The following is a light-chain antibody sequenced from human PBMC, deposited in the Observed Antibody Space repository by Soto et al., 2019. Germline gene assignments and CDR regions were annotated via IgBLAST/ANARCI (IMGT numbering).Light chain of an antibody. CDR2: GAS. V-gene: IGKV3-20*01. CDR3: QQYGRSPPFT. J-gene: IGKJ2*01. Sequence: EIVLTQSPGTLSLSPGERATLSCRASQTVSSTYITWYQQSPGQPPRLLIYGASSRATGIPDRFSGSRSGTDFTLTISRLESDDFAVYFCQQYGRSPPFTFGQGTKVEIK. CDR1: QTVSSTY.